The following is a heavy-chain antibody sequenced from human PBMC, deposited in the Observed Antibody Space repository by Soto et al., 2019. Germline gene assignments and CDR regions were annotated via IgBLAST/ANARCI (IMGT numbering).Heavy chain of an antibody. CDR2: INHSGST. D-gene: IGHD4-17*01. CDR1: GGSFSGYY. CDR3: ARATNPKVYGGNSAWFDP. Sequence: QVQLQQWGAGLLKPSETLSLTCAVYGGSFSGYYWSWIRQPPGKGLEWIGEINHSGSTNYNPSLKSRFTISVDTSKNQFSLKLSSVTAADTAVYYCARATNPKVYGGNSAWFDPWGQGTLVTVSS. J-gene: IGHJ5*02. V-gene: IGHV4-34*01.